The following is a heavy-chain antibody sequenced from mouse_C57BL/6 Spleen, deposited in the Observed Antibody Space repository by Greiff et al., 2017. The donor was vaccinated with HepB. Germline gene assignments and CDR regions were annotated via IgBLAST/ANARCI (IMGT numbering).Heavy chain of an antibody. CDR2: ISDGGSYT. J-gene: IGHJ2*01. V-gene: IGHV5-4*01. CDR3: ARERYYFDY. CDR1: GFTFSSYA. Sequence: DVKLVESGGGLVKPGGSLKLSCAASGFTFSSYAMSWVRQTPEKRLEWVATISDGGSYTYYPDNVKGRFTISRDNAKNNLYLQMSHLKSEDTAMYYCARERYYFDYWGQGTTLTVSS.